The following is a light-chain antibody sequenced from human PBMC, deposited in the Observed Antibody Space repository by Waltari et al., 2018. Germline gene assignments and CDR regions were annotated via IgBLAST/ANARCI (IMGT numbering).Light chain of an antibody. J-gene: IGKJ1*01. CDR3: QHYVRLPAT. V-gene: IGKV3-20*01. CDR1: QSVSRA. CDR2: GAS. Sequence: EIVLTQAPGHLSLVPGEKAPPPCRASQSVSRALAWYQQKPGQAPRLLIYGASTRATGIPDRFSGSGSGTDFSLTISRLEPDDFAVYYCQHYVRLPATFGQGTTVEI.